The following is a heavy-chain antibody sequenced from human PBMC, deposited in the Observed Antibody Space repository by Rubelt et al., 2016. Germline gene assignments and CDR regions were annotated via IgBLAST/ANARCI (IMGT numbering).Heavy chain of an antibody. CDR3: ARVNIVVVPSANFDY. Sequence: QLQLQESGPGLVKPSETLSLTCTVSGGSISSSTYYWCWIRQPPGKGLEWIGSIYYSGITYSNPSLKSRVTISVDTSKNQFSLKLSSVTAADTAVYYCARVNIVVVPSANFDYWGQGTLVTVSS. V-gene: IGHV4-39*07. CDR2: IYYSGIT. D-gene: IGHD2-2*01. J-gene: IGHJ4*02. CDR1: GGSISSSTYY.